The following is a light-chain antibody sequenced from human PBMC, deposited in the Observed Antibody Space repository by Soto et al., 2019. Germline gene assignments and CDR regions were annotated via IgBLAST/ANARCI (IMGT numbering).Light chain of an antibody. Sequence: DIQMTQSPSPVSASVGDRVTITCRASPDISSWLAWYQQKPGKAPKLLIHDASSLESGVRSRFSGSGSRTDFTLTISSLQTEDFATYYCQQINSVPLTFGGGTKVEIK. J-gene: IGKJ4*01. V-gene: IGKV1D-12*01. CDR3: QQINSVPLT. CDR1: PDISSW. CDR2: DAS.